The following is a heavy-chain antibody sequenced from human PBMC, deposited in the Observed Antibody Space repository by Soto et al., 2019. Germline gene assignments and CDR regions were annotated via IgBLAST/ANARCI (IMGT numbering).Heavy chain of an antibody. CDR2: ITGSGRDT. CDR1: GFTFRNNV. D-gene: IGHD3-22*01. Sequence: EVQLLESGGGLAQPGGSLRLSCAASGFTFRNNVLSWVRQAPGKGLDWVSGITGSGRDTYYADSVKGRFTISRDNSKNTLYLQMNSLRAEDTAVYYCAKEGGTMIVNAFDIWGQGTMVTVSS. V-gene: IGHV3-23*01. J-gene: IGHJ3*02. CDR3: AKEGGTMIVNAFDI.